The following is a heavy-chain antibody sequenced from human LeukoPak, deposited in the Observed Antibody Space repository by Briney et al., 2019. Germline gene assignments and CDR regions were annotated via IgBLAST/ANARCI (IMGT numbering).Heavy chain of an antibody. D-gene: IGHD3-10*01. V-gene: IGHV3-30*18. CDR2: ISYDGSNK. Sequence: GGSLRLSCAASGFTFSSYGMHWVRQAPGKGLEWVAVISYDGSNKYYADSVKGRFTISRDNSKNTLYPQMNSLRAEDTAVYYCAKVARGAFDIWGQGTMVTVSS. J-gene: IGHJ3*02. CDR3: AKVARGAFDI. CDR1: GFTFSSYG.